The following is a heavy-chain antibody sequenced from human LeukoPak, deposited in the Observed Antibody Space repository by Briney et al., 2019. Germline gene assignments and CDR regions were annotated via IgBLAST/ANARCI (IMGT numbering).Heavy chain of an antibody. J-gene: IGHJ4*02. V-gene: IGHV3-11*04. Sequence: GGSLRLSCAASGFTFSDYYMTWIRQAPGKGLEWVSYISGSGSTIKYADSMKGRFTISRGNAKNSLYLQMKSLRAEDTAVYYCAREARWLQSKPLDYWGQGTLVTVST. CDR1: GFTFSDYY. D-gene: IGHD5-24*01. CDR2: ISGSGSTI. CDR3: AREARWLQSKPLDY.